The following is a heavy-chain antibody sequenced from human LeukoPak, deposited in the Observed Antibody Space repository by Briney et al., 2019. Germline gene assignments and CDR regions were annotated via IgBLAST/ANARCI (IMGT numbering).Heavy chain of an antibody. CDR1: GYTFTNYY. CDR2: INPYSGTT. J-gene: IGHJ5*02. Sequence: ASVKVSCKASGYTFTNYYMHWVRQAPGQGLQWMGIINPYSGTTTYAQRFQGRVTMTRDTSTNTVYMELSSLRSEDTALYYCAXGRYCTNGVCYHTWFDPWGQGTLVTVSS. V-gene: IGHV1-46*01. CDR3: AXGRYCTNGVCYHTWFDP. D-gene: IGHD2-8*01.